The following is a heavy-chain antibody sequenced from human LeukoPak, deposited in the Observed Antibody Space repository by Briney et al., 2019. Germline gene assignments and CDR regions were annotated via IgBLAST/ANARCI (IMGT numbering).Heavy chain of an antibody. CDR2: IWYDGSNK. CDR1: GFTLSNYG. J-gene: IGHJ4*02. Sequence: GGSLRLSRAASGFTLSNYGMHWVRQAPGKGLEWVAIIWYDGSNKNYAEAVKGRFTISRDNSKNTLYLHINSLRVEDTAVYYCARGQQGNVGYPGGYWGQGTLVTVSS. CDR3: ARGQQGNVGYPGGY. D-gene: IGHD7-27*01. V-gene: IGHV3-33*01.